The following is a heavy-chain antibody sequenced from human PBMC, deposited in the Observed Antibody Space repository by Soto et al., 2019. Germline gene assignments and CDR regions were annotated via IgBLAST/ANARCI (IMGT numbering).Heavy chain of an antibody. J-gene: IGHJ4*02. CDR3: AKDRSWIQLF. V-gene: IGHV3-23*01. CDR1: GFTFSSYA. Sequence: GGCLRLSCAASGFTFSSYAMSWVRQAPGKGLEWVSAISGSGGSTYYADSVKGRFTISGDNSKNTLYLQMNSLRAEDTAVYYCAKDRSWIQLFWGQGTLVTVSS. D-gene: IGHD5-18*01. CDR2: ISGSGGST.